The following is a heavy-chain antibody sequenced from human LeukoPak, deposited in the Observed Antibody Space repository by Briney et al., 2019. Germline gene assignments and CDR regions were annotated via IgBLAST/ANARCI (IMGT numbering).Heavy chain of an antibody. D-gene: IGHD4-17*01. Sequence: PSETLSLTCTVSGGSISSSSYYWGWIRQPPGKGLEWIGSIYYSGSTYYNPSLKSRVTISVDTSKNQFSLKLSSVTAADTAVYYCARLVTVTKTLDPWGQGTLLTVSS. CDR2: IYYSGST. V-gene: IGHV4-39*01. CDR3: ARLVTVTKTLDP. J-gene: IGHJ5*02. CDR1: GGSISSSSYY.